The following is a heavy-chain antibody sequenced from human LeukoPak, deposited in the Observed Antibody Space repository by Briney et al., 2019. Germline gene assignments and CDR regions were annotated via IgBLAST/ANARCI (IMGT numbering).Heavy chain of an antibody. D-gene: IGHD4-11*01. J-gene: IGHJ6*02. CDR3: ARDPSNPPTYYYYYGMDV. CDR2: ISSSSSYI. V-gene: IGHV3-21*01. CDR1: GFTFSSYS. Sequence: PGGSLRLSCAASGFTFSSYSMNWVRQAPGKGLEWASSISSSSSYIYYADSVKGRFTISRDNAKNSLYLQMNSLRAEDTAVYYCARDPSNPPTYYYYYGMDVWGQGTTVTVSS.